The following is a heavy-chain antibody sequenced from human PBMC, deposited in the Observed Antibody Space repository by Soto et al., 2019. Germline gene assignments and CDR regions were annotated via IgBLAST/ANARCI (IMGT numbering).Heavy chain of an antibody. D-gene: IGHD3-10*01. Sequence: GGSLRLSCTASGFIFDSYAMSWVRQASGKGLECISTISGSGHNTYYADSVKGRFTISRDSSKDTVYLQTNNQRADDTAVYFCGGGPDYRNNYYHCMDVWCQGTTVTVSS. CDR3: GGGPDYRNNYYHCMDV. J-gene: IGHJ6*02. V-gene: IGHV3-23*01. CDR1: GFIFDSYA. CDR2: ISGSGHNT.